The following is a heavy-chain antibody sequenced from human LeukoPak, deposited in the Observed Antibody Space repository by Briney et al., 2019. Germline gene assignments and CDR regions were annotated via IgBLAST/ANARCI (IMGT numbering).Heavy chain of an antibody. CDR3: ARAGPDWRVDY. Sequence: GGSLRLSCTASGFTFSTYWMHWVRQAPGKELVWVSLITGDGTNTDYADSVKGRFTISRDNAKNTLYLQMNSLGAEDTAVYYCARAGPDWRVDYWGQGSLVTVSS. CDR2: ITGDGTNT. V-gene: IGHV3-74*01. J-gene: IGHJ4*02. CDR1: GFTFSTYW. D-gene: IGHD3-9*01.